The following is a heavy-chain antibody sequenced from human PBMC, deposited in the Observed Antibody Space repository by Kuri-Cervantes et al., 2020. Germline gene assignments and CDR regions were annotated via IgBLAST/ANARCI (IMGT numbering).Heavy chain of an antibody. CDR2: ISAYNGDT. CDR3: AKSQGGPGDREVDS. Sequence: ASVKVSCKASGYTFTGYYMHWVRQAPGQGLEWMGWISAYNGDTNYAQKLQGRVTMTTDTSTSTAYMELRSLRSDDTAVYYCAKSQGGPGDREVDSWGQGTLVTVSS. V-gene: IGHV1-18*04. D-gene: IGHD7-27*01. J-gene: IGHJ4*02. CDR1: GYTFTGYY.